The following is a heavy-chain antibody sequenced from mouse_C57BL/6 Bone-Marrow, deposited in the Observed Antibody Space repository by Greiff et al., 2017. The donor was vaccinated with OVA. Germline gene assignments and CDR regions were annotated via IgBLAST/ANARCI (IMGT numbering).Heavy chain of an antibody. J-gene: IGHJ3*01. CDR1: GYTFTSYW. CDR3: ARHYDGSSYGWFAY. V-gene: IGHV1-69*01. Sequence: QVQLQQPGAELVMPGASVKLSCKASGYTFTSYWMHWVKQRPGQGLEWIGEIDPSDSYTNYNQKFKGKSTLTVDKSSSTAYMQLSSLTSEDSAVYYCARHYDGSSYGWFAYWGQGTLVTVSA. CDR2: IDPSDSYT. D-gene: IGHD1-1*01.